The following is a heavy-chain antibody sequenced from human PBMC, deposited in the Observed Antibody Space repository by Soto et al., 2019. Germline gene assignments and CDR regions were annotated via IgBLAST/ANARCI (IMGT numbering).Heavy chain of an antibody. CDR3: ARDTIQLWSLYYYGMDV. CDR1: GGSVSSGSYY. D-gene: IGHD5-18*01. Sequence: PSETLSLTCTVSGGSVSSGSYYWSWIRQPPGKGLEWIGYIYYSGSTNYYLSLKSRVTISVDTSKNQFSLKLSSVTAADTAVYYCARDTIQLWSLYYYGMDVWGQGTTVTVSS. J-gene: IGHJ6*02. V-gene: IGHV4-61*01. CDR2: IYYSGST.